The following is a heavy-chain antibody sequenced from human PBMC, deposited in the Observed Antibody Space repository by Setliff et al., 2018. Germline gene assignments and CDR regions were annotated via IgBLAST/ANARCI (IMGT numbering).Heavy chain of an antibody. J-gene: IGHJ4*02. D-gene: IGHD3-9*01. CDR3: ARSSAPSVVLAADFDF. Sequence: ASVKVSCKTSGFMFSTYGLSWVRQAPGQAPEWIGCISGYTGDTNYAPKFRDRVTLTIDPSSTTAYMELRSLKSDDTAFYYCARSSAPSVVLAADFDFWGQGTLVTAPQ. CDR2: ISGYTGDT. CDR1: GFMFSTYG. V-gene: IGHV1-18*01.